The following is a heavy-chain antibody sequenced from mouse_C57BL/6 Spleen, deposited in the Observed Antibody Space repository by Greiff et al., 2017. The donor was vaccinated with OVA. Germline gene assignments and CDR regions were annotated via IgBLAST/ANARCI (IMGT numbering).Heavy chain of an antibody. Sequence: QVQLKESGAELVRPGASVTLSCKASGYTFTDYEMHWVKQTPVHGLEWIGAIDPETGGTAYNQKFKGKAILTADKSSSTAYMELRSLTSEDAAVYYCTRGGYFDVWGTGTTVTVSS. V-gene: IGHV1-15*01. CDR1: GYTFTDYE. J-gene: IGHJ1*03. CDR3: TRGGYFDV. CDR2: IDPETGGT.